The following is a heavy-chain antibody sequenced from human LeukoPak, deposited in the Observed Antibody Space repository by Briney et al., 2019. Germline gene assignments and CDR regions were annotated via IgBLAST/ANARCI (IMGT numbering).Heavy chain of an antibody. D-gene: IGHD4-17*01. V-gene: IGHV4-30-4*01. CDR2: IYYSGST. Sequence: SETLSLTCTVSGGSISSGDYYWSWIRQPPGKGLEWIGYIYYSGSTYYNPSLKSRVTISVDTSKNQFSLKLSSVTAADTAVYYCARANDYVDRNWFDPWGQGTLVTVSS. CDR3: ARANDYVDRNWFDP. CDR1: GGSISSGDYY. J-gene: IGHJ5*02.